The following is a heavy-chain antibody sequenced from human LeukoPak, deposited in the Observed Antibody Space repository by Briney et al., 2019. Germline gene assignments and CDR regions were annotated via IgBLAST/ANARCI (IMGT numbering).Heavy chain of an antibody. D-gene: IGHD3-22*01. V-gene: IGHV3-66*01. CDR3: AREPIYYYDSSGYVDA. J-gene: IGHJ3*01. CDR2: IYSGGST. Sequence: PGGSLRLSCAASGFTVSSNYMSWVRQAPGKGLEWVSVIYSGGSTYYADSVKGRFTISRDNSKNTLYLQMNSLRAEDTAGYYCAREPIYYYDSSGYVDAWGQGTMVTVSS. CDR1: GFTVSSNY.